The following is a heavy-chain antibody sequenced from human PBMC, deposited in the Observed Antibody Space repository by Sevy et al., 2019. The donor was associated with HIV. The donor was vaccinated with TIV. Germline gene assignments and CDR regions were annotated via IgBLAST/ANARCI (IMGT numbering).Heavy chain of an antibody. CDR3: ARDSTTRPGVLDY. V-gene: IGHV4-59*01. CDR2: IYFTGNT. Sequence: SETLSLTCSVSGGSISSYFWTWVRQSPGKGLEWIGNIYFTGNTDYSPSLKSRVTLSLDTSKSQFSLTLKSVTAADTSTYFCARDSTTRPGVLDYWGQGTLVTVSS. D-gene: IGHD1-1*01. CDR1: GGSISSYF. J-gene: IGHJ4*02.